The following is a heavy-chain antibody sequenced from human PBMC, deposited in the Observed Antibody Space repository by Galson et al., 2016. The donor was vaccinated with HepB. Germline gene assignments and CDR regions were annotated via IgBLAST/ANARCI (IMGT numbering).Heavy chain of an antibody. D-gene: IGHD5-18*01. CDR2: ISSSGSTI. J-gene: IGHJ6*02. CDR1: GFTFSSYE. Sequence: SLRLSCAASGFTFSSYEMNWVRQAPGKGLEWVSYISSSGSTIYYADSVKGRFTISRDNAKNSLYLQMNSLRAADTAVYYCAREYSYGYYYFYGVDVWGQGTTVTVSS. CDR3: AREYSYGYYYFYGVDV. V-gene: IGHV3-48*03.